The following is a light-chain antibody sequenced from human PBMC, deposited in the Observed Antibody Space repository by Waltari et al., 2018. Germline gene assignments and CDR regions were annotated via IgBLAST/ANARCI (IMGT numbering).Light chain of an antibody. CDR2: GAS. CDR1: QSVSSN. V-gene: IGKV3-15*01. J-gene: IGKJ1*01. Sequence: EIVMTQSPATLSVSPRERATLSCRASQSVSSNLAWYQQKPGQAPRLLIYGASTRATGIPARFSGSGSGTEFTLTISSLQSEDFAVYYCQQYNNWLWTFGQGTKVEIK. CDR3: QQYNNWLWT.